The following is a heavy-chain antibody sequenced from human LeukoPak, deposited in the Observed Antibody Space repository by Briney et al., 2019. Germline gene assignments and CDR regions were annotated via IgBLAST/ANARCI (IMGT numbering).Heavy chain of an antibody. V-gene: IGHV4-59*01. CDR3: ARDKYSRDAFDI. J-gene: IGHJ3*02. CDR1: GGSISSYY. CDR2: IYYSGST. D-gene: IGHD6-6*01. Sequence: SETLSLTCTVSGGSISSYYWSWIRQPPGKGLEWIGYIYYSGSTNYNPSLKSRVTISVDTSKNQFSLKLSSVTAADTAVYYCARDKYSRDAFDIWGQGTMVTVFS.